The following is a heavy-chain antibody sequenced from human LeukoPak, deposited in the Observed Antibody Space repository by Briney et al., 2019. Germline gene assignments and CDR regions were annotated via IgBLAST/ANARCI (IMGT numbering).Heavy chain of an antibody. CDR2: IYSGGST. Sequence: GGSLRLSCAASGFTVSSNYMSWVRQAPGKGLEWVSVIYSGGSTYYADSVKGRFTTSRDNSKNTLYLQMNSLRADDTAVYYCAREKGGGDYYMDVWGKGTTVTVSS. CDR3: AREKGGGDYYMDV. V-gene: IGHV3-53*01. J-gene: IGHJ6*03. D-gene: IGHD3-16*01. CDR1: GFTVSSNY.